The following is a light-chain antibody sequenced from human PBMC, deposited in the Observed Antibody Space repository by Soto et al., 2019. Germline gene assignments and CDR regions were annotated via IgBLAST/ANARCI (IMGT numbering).Light chain of an antibody. Sequence: DIQMTQSPSSVSASLGDRVTITCRASQGINNWLAWYQQKPGKAPELLIYAVSYLQSGVPSRFSGSGSGTDFSLTISSLQPEDFATYFCKQSSAFPLTFXGGTKVDIK. V-gene: IGKV1-12*01. CDR3: KQSSAFPLT. J-gene: IGKJ4*01. CDR1: QGINNW. CDR2: AVS.